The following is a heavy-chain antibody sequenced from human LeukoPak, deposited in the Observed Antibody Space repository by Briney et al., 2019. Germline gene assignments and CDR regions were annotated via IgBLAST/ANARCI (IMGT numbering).Heavy chain of an antibody. Sequence: GGSLRLSCAASGFTFSTYWMHWVRQAPGKGLVWVSHIKSDGSSTSYADSVKGRFTISRDNAKNTLCLQMNSLRAEDTAVYFCARDRGYTQDYWGQGTLVTVSS. CDR2: IKSDGSST. CDR1: GFTFSTYW. D-gene: IGHD5-12*01. J-gene: IGHJ4*02. CDR3: ARDRGYTQDY. V-gene: IGHV3-74*01.